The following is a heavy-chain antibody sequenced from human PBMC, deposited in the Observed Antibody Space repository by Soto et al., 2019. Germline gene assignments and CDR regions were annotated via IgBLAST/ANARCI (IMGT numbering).Heavy chain of an antibody. V-gene: IGHV3-23*01. CDR1: GFTFSSYA. CDR3: EKATRLRRVTTSYYYGMDV. J-gene: IGHJ6*02. D-gene: IGHD3-10*01. CDR2: ISGSGDST. Sequence: GGSLRLSCVGSGFTFSSYAMSWVRQAPGKGLEWVSAISGSGDSTYYADSVKGRFTISRDNSKNTLYLQMNRLRVEDTAVYYCEKATRLRRVTTSYYYGMDVWGQGTIVTVS.